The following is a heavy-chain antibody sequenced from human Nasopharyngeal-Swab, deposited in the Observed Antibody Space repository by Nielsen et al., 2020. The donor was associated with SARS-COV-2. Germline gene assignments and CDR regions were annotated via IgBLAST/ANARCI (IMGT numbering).Heavy chain of an antibody. CDR2: ISSSGGTI. J-gene: IGHJ4*02. CDR1: GFTFSDYY. Sequence: GESLKISCAASGFTFSDYYMSWIRQAPGKGLEWVSYISSSGGTIYYADSVKGRFTISRDNAKNSLYLQMNSLRVEDTAVYYCARLLGYSGYSGLDYWGQGTLVTVSS. D-gene: IGHD5-12*01. CDR3: ARLLGYSGYSGLDY. V-gene: IGHV3-11*01.